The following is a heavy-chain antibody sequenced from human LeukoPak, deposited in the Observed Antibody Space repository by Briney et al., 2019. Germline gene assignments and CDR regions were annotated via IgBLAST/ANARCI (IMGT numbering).Heavy chain of an antibody. CDR1: GYDFTKYA. J-gene: IGHJ4*02. V-gene: IGHV1-3*03. CDR2: IDAGNGRT. Sequence: ASVKVSCKASGYDFTKYAVQRVRQAPGQRLEWMRWIDAGNGRTKYSQDFQGRVTITRDTSARIAYMELSSLTSDDMSVYYCARGIWSTTVTADYLDYWGQGTLVTVSS. CDR3: ARGIWSTTVTADYLDY. D-gene: IGHD4-17*01.